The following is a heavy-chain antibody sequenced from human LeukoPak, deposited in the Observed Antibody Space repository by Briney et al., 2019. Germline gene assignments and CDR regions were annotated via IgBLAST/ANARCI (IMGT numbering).Heavy chain of an antibody. CDR1: GGSISSGDYY. D-gene: IGHD4-17*01. Sequence: SETLSLTCTVSGGSISSGDYYWSWIRQPPGKGLEWIGEINHSGSTNYNPSLKSRVTISVDTSKNQFSLKLSSVTAADTAVYYCARVDYGDYSKDFDYWGQGTLVTVSS. CDR2: INHSGST. V-gene: IGHV4-39*07. J-gene: IGHJ4*02. CDR3: ARVDYGDYSKDFDY.